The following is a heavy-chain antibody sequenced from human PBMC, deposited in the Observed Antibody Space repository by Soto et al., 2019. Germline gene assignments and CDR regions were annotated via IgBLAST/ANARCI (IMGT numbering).Heavy chain of an antibody. D-gene: IGHD6-13*01. CDR1: GFSLSTSGVG. CDR2: IYWDDDK. CDR3: AHSLSSSWSRLGDCFDP. J-gene: IGHJ5*02. Sequence: QITLKESGPTLVKPTQTLTLTCTFSGFSLSTSGVGVGWIRQPPGKALEWLALIYWDDDKRYSPSLKSRPTITKDTSKTQLVLTMTTTDPVDTPTYYCAHSLSSSWSRLGDCFDPWGQGTLVTVSS. V-gene: IGHV2-5*02.